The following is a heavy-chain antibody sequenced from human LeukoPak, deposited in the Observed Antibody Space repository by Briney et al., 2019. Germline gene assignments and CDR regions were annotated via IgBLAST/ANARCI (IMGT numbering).Heavy chain of an antibody. CDR1: GFTFSSYA. CDR3: ASQYSSGPFDN. CDR2: ISYDGSNK. J-gene: IGHJ4*02. V-gene: IGHV3-30-3*01. D-gene: IGHD6-19*01. Sequence: GGSLRLSCAASGFTFSSYAMHWVRQAPGKGLEWVAVISYDGSNKYYADSVKGRLTISRDNSKNTLYLQMNSLRAEDTAVYYCASQYSSGPFDNWGQGTLVTVSS.